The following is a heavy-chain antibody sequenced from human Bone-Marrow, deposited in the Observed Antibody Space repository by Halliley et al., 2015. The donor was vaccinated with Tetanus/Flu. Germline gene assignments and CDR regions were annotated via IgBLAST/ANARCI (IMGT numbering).Heavy chain of an antibody. Sequence: TLSLTCSVSGGSLSGYHWSWVRQPPGKGLEWIAHIFLNGGTNYNPTLKSRLTMSVDTSKNQLSLRLSSVTAADTAVYFCARDLAAGAINYHHYDMDVWGQGTAVTVSS. J-gene: IGHJ6*02. CDR3: ARDLAAGAINYHHYDMDV. CDR2: IFLNGGT. D-gene: IGHD2-2*01. CDR1: GGSLSGYH. V-gene: IGHV4-59*01.